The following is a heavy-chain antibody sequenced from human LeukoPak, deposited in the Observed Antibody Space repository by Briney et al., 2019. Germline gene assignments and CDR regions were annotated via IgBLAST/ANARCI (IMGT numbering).Heavy chain of an antibody. CDR1: GDSIDTYY. CDR2: IHYSGST. V-gene: IGHV4-59*08. CDR3: AXXRXXSINYGGWWYFXX. Sequence: SETLSLTCAVSGDSIDTYYWSWIRQPPGKGLEWIGYIHYSGSTNSNPSVRGRVTIPIDTSKNQFSLKLYSVTAADTAVYYCAXXRXXSINYGGWWYFXXWGRGTLVTXSS. D-gene: IGHD4-11*01. J-gene: IGHJ2*01.